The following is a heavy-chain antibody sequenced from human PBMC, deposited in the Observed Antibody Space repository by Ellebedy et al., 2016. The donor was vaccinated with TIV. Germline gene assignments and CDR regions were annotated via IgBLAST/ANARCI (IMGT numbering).Heavy chain of an antibody. CDR3: AKDLLSKDYYDSSGYLDY. CDR2: IYSGGST. CDR1: GFTVSSNY. Sequence: GESLKISXAASGFTVSSNYMSWVRQAPGKGLEWVSVIYSGGSTYYADSVKGRFTISRDNSKNTLYLQVNSLRAEDTAVYYCAKDLLSKDYYDSSGYLDYWGQGTLVTVSS. V-gene: IGHV3-53*01. D-gene: IGHD3-22*01. J-gene: IGHJ4*02.